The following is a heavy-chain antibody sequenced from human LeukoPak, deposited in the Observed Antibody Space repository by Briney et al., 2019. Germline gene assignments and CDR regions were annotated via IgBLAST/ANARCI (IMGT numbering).Heavy chain of an antibody. V-gene: IGHV4-4*07. CDR1: GASISSYY. J-gene: IGHJ5*02. CDR2: IYTRGSA. CDR3: ARDPSSWFDP. Sequence: SETLSLNCTVSGASISSYYWSWIRQPAGKGLEWIGRIYTRGSANYNPSLKSRVTMSVNTSKNQFSLKLSSVTAADTAVYYCARDPSSWFDPWGQGTLVTVSS.